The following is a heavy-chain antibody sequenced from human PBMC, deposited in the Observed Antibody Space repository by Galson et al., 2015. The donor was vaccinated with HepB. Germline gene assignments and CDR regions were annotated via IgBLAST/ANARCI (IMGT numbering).Heavy chain of an antibody. Sequence: SVKVSCKASGFIFSSVQWVRQARGQGLEWIGWIVLGSGHTNYAQKLRDRVTITRDMSRRIVYMELNSLTFEDTAIYHCATAGDFGVLHYDLDAWDQGTKVTL. V-gene: IGHV1-58*01. CDR2: IVLGSGHT. CDR1: GFIFSS. J-gene: IGHJ6*02. CDR3: ATAGDFGVLHYDLDA. D-gene: IGHD3-16*01.